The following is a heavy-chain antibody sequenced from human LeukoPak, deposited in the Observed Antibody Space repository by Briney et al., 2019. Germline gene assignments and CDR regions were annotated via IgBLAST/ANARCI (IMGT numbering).Heavy chain of an antibody. D-gene: IGHD6-19*01. J-gene: IGHJ4*02. CDR3: ARVVRLYSSGWNHLDY. CDR1: GYTFTSYY. CDR2: INPSGGST. Sequence: ASVKVSCKASGYTFTSYYMHWVRQAPGQGLEWMGIINPSGGSTSYAQKFQGRVTMTRDTSTSTVYMELSSLRSEDTAVCYCARVVRLYSSGWNHLDYWGQGTLVTVSS. V-gene: IGHV1-46*01.